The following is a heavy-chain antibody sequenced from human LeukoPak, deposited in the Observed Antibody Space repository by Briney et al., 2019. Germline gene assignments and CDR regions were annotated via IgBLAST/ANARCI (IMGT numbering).Heavy chain of an antibody. V-gene: IGHV3-53*01. D-gene: IGHD3-22*01. CDR2: IYSGGNT. CDR1: GFTVSSKH. J-gene: IGHJ4*02. CDR3: AKVFPYYDSSGRYFDY. Sequence: GGSLRLSCAASGFTVSSKHMSWVRQAPGKGLEWVSVIYSGGNTYYADSVKGRFTISRDNSKNTLYLQMNSLRAEDTAVYYCAKVFPYYDSSGRYFDYWGQGTLVTVSS.